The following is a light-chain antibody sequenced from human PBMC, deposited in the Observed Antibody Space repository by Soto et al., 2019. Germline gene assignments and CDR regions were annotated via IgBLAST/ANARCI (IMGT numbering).Light chain of an antibody. J-gene: IGKJ2*01. CDR1: QSLVHGDGNTY. Sequence: DVVMTQSPLSLPVTLGQPASISCRSSQSLVHGDGNTYLNWFHQRPGQSPRRLIYKDSNWDSGVPDRLSGSGSGTDFTLKISRVEAEDVGVYYCMQGTHWPPTFGQGTKLEIK. V-gene: IGKV2-30*02. CDR3: MQGTHWPPT. CDR2: KDS.